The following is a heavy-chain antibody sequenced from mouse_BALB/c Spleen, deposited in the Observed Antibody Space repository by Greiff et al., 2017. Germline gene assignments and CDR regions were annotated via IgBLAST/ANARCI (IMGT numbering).Heavy chain of an antibody. J-gene: IGHJ3*01. Sequence: EVHLVESGGGLVKPGGSLKLSCAASGFTFSSYAMSWVRQTPEKRLEWVASISSGGSTYYPDSVKGRFTISRDNARNILYLQMSSLRSEDTAMYYCARAGDYAPWFAYWGQGTLVTVSA. CDR3: ARAGDYAPWFAY. D-gene: IGHD2-4*01. CDR1: GFTFSSYA. CDR2: ISSGGST. V-gene: IGHV5-6-5*01.